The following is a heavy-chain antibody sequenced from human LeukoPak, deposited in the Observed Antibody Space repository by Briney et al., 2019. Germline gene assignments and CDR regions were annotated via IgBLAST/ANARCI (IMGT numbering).Heavy chain of an antibody. Sequence: GGSLRLSCAASGFTFSGSALHWVRQASGKGLELVGRIRSTANGYATAYAASVKGRFTISRDDSKNTAYLQMDSLKTGDTAVYYCTGNYYGSGSYADFDYWGQGTLVTVSS. D-gene: IGHD3-10*01. V-gene: IGHV3-73*01. CDR3: TGNYYGSGSYADFDY. J-gene: IGHJ4*02. CDR1: GFTFSGSA. CDR2: IRSTANGYAT.